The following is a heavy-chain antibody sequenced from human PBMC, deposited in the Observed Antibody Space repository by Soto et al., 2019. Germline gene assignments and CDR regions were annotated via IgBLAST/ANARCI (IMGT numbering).Heavy chain of an antibody. V-gene: IGHV3-30-3*01. D-gene: IGHD4-4*01. CDR1: GFTFSSYA. J-gene: IGHJ4*02. Sequence: QVQLVESGGGVVQPGRSLRLSCAASGFTFSSYAMHWVRQAPGKGLEWVAVISYDGSNKYYADSVKGRFTISRDNSRNWLYXQMNSLRAEDTAVYYCARDPSYSRDGYNNVCYFDYWGQGTLVTVSS. CDR2: ISYDGSNK. CDR3: ARDPSYSRDGYNNVCYFDY.